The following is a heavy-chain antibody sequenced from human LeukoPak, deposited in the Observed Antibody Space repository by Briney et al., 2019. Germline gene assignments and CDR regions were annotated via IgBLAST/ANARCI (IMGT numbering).Heavy chain of an antibody. D-gene: IGHD1-26*01. Sequence: SETLSLTCAVSGGSISSSNWWSWVRQPPGEGLEWIGEIYHSGSTNYNPSLKSRVTISVDKSKNQFSLKLSSVTAADTAVYYCARDIRSGSYFDCWGQGTLVTASS. J-gene: IGHJ4*02. CDR1: GGSISSSNW. CDR2: IYHSGST. CDR3: ARDIRSGSYFDC. V-gene: IGHV4-4*02.